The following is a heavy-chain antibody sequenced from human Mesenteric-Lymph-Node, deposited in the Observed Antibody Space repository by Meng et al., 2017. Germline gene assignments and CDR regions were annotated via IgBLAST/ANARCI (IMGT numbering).Heavy chain of an antibody. Sequence: GESLKISCTASGFTFSHYAMHWVRQAPGKGLEWVAVIWNDESNRYLADSVEGRFTISRDNPKNTLFLHMSSLRAEDTAVYYCVRGTDYADYGQTGDYWGQGTPVTVSS. D-gene: IGHD4-17*01. CDR3: VRGTDYADYGQTGDY. J-gene: IGHJ4*02. V-gene: IGHV3-33*01. CDR2: IWNDESNR. CDR1: GFTFSHYA.